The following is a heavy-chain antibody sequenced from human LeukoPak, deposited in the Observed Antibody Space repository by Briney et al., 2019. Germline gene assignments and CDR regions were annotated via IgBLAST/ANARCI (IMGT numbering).Heavy chain of an antibody. D-gene: IGHD4-17*01. V-gene: IGHV1-69*13. Sequence: ASVKVSCKASGGTFSSYAISWVRQAPGQGLEWMGGIIPIFGTANYAQKFQGRVTITADESTSTAYMELSSLRSEDTAVYYCARDAAYGDYTIDYWGQGTLVTVSS. CDR3: ARDAAYGDYTIDY. J-gene: IGHJ4*02. CDR1: GGTFSSYA. CDR2: IIPIFGTA.